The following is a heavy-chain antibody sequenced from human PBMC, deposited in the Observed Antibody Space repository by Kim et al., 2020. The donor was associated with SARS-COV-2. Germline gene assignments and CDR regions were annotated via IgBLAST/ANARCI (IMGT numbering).Heavy chain of an antibody. Sequence: GESLKISCKGSGYSFTSYWIGWVRQMPGKGLEWMGIIYPGDSDTRYSPSFQGQVTISADKSISTAYLQWSSLKASDTAMYYCARAIESDILTPHWFDPWGQRTLVTVSS. J-gene: IGHJ5*02. V-gene: IGHV5-51*01. CDR3: ARAIESDILTPHWFDP. D-gene: IGHD3-9*01. CDR2: IYPGDSDT. CDR1: GYSFTSYW.